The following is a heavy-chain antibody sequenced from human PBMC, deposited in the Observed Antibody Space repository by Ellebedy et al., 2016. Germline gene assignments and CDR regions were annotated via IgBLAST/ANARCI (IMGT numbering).Heavy chain of an antibody. J-gene: IGHJ2*01. CDR1: GFTFKTYA. CDR2: LSGSGPKT. D-gene: IGHD2-21*01. Sequence: GESLKISXAASGFTFKTYAMSWVRQAPGEGLEWVSTLSGSGPKTYYADSVQGRFTISRDNSKSTLYLQMNSLRAEDTAVYYCAKHETDGDYYFDLWGRGTLVTVPS. CDR3: AKHETDGDYYFDL. V-gene: IGHV3-23*01.